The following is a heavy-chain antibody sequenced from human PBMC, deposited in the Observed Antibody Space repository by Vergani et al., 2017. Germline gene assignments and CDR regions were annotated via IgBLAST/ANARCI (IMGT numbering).Heavy chain of an antibody. CDR2: ISSSSSYI. Sequence: EVQLVESGGGLVKPGGSLRLSCAASGFTFSSYSMNWVRQAPGKGLEWVSSISSSSSYIYYADSVKGRFTISRDNSKNTLYLQMNSLRAEDTAVYYCTRGRGGYNGYFDYWGQGTLVTVSS. J-gene: IGHJ4*02. CDR3: TRGRGGYNGYFDY. CDR1: GFTFSSYS. D-gene: IGHD5-24*01. V-gene: IGHV3-21*01.